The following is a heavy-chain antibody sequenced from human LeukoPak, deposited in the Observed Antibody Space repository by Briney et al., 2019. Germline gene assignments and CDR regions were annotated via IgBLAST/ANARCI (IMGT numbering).Heavy chain of an antibody. CDR2: IYYSGST. D-gene: IGHD2-15*01. CDR3: ARDRRAEDCSGGSCYYYYYGMDV. J-gene: IGHJ6*02. CDR1: GGSISSYY. Sequence: PSETLSLTCTVSGGSISSYYWSWIRQPPGKGLEWIGYIYYSGSTNYNPSLKSRVTISVDTSKNQFSLKLSSVTAADTAVYYCARDRRAEDCSGGSCYYYYYGMDVWGQGTTVTVSS. V-gene: IGHV4-59*01.